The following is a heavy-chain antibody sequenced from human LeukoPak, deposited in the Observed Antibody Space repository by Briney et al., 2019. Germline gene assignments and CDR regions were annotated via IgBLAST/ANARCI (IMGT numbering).Heavy chain of an antibody. D-gene: IGHD5-18*01. CDR3: AKADSHRGYSYATLAYYYMDV. Sequence: ASVKVSCKASGYTFTSYDINWVRQATGQGLEWMGWMNANNGNTGYAQKFQGRVTMTRNTSISTAYMELSSLRSDDTAVYYCAKADSHRGYSYATLAYYYMDVWGEGTTVTVSS. CDR1: GYTFTSYD. CDR2: MNANNGNT. J-gene: IGHJ6*03. V-gene: IGHV1-8*01.